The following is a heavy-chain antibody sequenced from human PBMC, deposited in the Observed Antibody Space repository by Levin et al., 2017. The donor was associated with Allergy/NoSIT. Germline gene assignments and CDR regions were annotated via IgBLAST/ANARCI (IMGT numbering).Heavy chain of an antibody. CDR2: IWYDGSNK. D-gene: IGHD3-10*01. CDR1: GFTFSSYG. CDR3: ARDYGSGSYCLDY. V-gene: IGHV3-33*01. Sequence: PGGSLRLSCAASGFTFSSYGMHWVRQAPGKGLEWVAVIWYDGSNKYYADSVKGRFTISRDNSKNTLYLQMNSLRAEDTAVYYCARDYGSGSYCLDYWGQGTLVTVSS. J-gene: IGHJ4*02.